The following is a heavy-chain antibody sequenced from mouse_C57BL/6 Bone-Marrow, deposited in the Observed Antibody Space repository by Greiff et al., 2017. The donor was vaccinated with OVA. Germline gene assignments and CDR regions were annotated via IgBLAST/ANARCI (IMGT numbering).Heavy chain of an antibody. D-gene: IGHD2-4*01. J-gene: IGHJ4*01. V-gene: IGHV1-72*01. CDR1: GYTFTSYW. CDR2: IDPNSGGT. CDR3: AREGVYDYPLIGY. Sequence: QVQLQQPGAELVKPGASVKLSCKASGYTFTSYWMHWVKQRPGRGIEWIGRIDPNSGGTKYNEKFKSKATLTVDKPSSTAYMQLSSLTSEDSAVYYCAREGVYDYPLIGYWGQGTSVTVSS.